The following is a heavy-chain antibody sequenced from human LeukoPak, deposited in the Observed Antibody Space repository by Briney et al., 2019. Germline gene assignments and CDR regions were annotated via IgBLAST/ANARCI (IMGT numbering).Heavy chain of an antibody. J-gene: IGHJ4*02. CDR1: GYSFTTYW. Sequence: GESLQISCKGSGYSFTTYWIGWVRQMPGKGLEWMGVIYPRDSRTTYSPSFQDQVTISADKSISTAYLQWTSLKASDTAMYYCARHLSDITSSPNYWGPGTLVTVSS. D-gene: IGHD2-2*01. CDR3: ARHLSDITSSPNY. V-gene: IGHV5-51*01. CDR2: IYPRDSRT.